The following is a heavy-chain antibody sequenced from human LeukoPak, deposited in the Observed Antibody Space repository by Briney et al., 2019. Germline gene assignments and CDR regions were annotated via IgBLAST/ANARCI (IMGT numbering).Heavy chain of an antibody. CDR3: AGNYYGSGSYYSEDRY. V-gene: IGHV4-61*02. Sequence: SETLSLTCTVSGGSISSGSYYWTWIRQPAGKGLEWIGRIYTSGRTDYNPSLKSRVTISVDTSKNQFSLKLSSVTAADTAVYYCAGNYYGSGSYYSEDRYWGQGTLVTVSS. J-gene: IGHJ4*02. CDR2: IYTSGRT. D-gene: IGHD3-10*01. CDR1: GGSISSGSYY.